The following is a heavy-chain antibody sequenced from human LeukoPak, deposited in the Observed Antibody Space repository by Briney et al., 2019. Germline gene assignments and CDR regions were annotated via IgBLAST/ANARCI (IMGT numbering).Heavy chain of an antibody. Sequence: PGGSLRLSCAASGFTFSSYIMNWVRQAPGKGLEWVSSISSSSSYIYYADSVKGRFTISRDNAKNSLYLQMNSLRAEDTAVYYCPKDLTSDFGGAFDPWGQGTLVTVSS. D-gene: IGHD3-10*01. CDR3: PKDLTSDFGGAFDP. V-gene: IGHV3-21*01. CDR1: GFTFSSYI. CDR2: ISSSSSYI. J-gene: IGHJ5*02.